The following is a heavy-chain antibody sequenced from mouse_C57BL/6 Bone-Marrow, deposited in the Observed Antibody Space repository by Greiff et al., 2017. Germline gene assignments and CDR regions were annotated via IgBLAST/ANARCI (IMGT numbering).Heavy chain of an antibody. Sequence: QVQLKQSGAELVMPGASVKLSCKASGYTFTSYWMHWVKQRPGQGLEWIGEIDPSDSYTNYNQKFKGKSTLTVDKSSSTAYMQRSSLTSEDSAVYYCARGDYDEFAYWGQGTLVTVSA. D-gene: IGHD2-4*01. CDR3: ARGDYDEFAY. CDR2: IDPSDSYT. J-gene: IGHJ3*01. CDR1: GYTFTSYW. V-gene: IGHV1-69*01.